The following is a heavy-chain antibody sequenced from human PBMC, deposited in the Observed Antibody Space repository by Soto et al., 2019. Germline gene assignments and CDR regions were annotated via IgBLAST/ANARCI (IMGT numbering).Heavy chain of an antibody. CDR2: IYHSGST. D-gene: IGHD2-2*02. CDR1: GGSLSSGGYS. Sequence: SETLSLTCAVSGGSLSSGGYSWSWIRQPPGKGLEWIGYIYHSGSTYYNPSLKSRVTISVDRSKNQFSLKLSSVTAADTAVYYCASRSVVVPAAITGLYYYYYYGMDVWGQGTTVTVSS. CDR3: ASRSVVVPAAITGLYYYYYYGMDV. V-gene: IGHV4-30-2*01. J-gene: IGHJ6*02.